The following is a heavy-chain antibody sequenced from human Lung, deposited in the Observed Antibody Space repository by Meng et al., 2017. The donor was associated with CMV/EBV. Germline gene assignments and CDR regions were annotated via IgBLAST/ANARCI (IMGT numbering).Heavy chain of an antibody. J-gene: IGHJ4*02. CDR3: ARGLGIVGATSIVGY. CDR2: IKQDGSEK. Sequence: GEXXMISCAASGFTFSRYWMSWVRQAPGKGLEWVANIKQDGSEKYYVDSVKGRFTISRDNAKNSLYLQMNSLRAEDTGVYYCARGLGIVGATSIVGYWGQGXLVTVSS. CDR1: GFTFSRYW. D-gene: IGHD1-26*01. V-gene: IGHV3-7*01.